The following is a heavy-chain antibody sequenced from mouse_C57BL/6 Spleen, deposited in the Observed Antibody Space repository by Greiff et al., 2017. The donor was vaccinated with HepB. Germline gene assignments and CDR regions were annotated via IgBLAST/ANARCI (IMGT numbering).Heavy chain of an antibody. Sequence: QVQLQQPGAELVKPGASVKLSCKASGYTFTSYWMQWVKQRPGQGLEWIGEIDPSDSYTNYNQKFKGKATLTVDTSSSTAYMQLSSLTSEDSAVYYYARAWYFDVWGTGTTVTVSS. CDR1: GYTFTSYW. CDR2: IDPSDSYT. CDR3: ARAWYFDV. J-gene: IGHJ1*03. V-gene: IGHV1-50*01.